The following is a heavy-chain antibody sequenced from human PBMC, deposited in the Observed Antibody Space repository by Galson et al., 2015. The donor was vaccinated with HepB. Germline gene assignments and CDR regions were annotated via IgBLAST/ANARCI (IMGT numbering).Heavy chain of an antibody. CDR1: GFTFSSYS. J-gene: IGHJ3*02. CDR2: ISSSSSYI. CDR3: ARDGPLPTSGFDI. D-gene: IGHD1-26*01. Sequence: SLRLSCAASGFTFSSYSMNWVRQAPGKGLEWVSSISSSSSYIYYADSVKGRFTISRDNAKNSLYLQMNSLRAEDTAVYYCARDGPLPTSGFDIWGQGTMVTVSS. V-gene: IGHV3-21*01.